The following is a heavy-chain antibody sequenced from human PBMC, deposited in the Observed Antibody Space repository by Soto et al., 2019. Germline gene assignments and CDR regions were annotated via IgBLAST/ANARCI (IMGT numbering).Heavy chain of an antibody. CDR2: ISGGSSYT. J-gene: IGHJ4*02. D-gene: IGHD2-21*01. CDR3: AKTIVAASGYYFDH. Sequence: QVQLVESGGGLVKPGGSLRLACAASGFSFGDSYMSWVRQAPGKGLEWLSYISGGSSYTNYAESVKGRFTISRDNAKRSLYLEMNSLRADYTAVYYCAKTIVAASGYYFDHWGQGNLVTVSS. V-gene: IGHV3-11*06. CDR1: GFSFGDSY.